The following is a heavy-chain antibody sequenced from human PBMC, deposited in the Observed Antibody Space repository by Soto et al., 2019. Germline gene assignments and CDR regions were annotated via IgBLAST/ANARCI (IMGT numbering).Heavy chain of an antibody. V-gene: IGHV1-18*01. CDR2: ISAYNGNT. CDR3: ARESLPSYYYYYMDV. Sequence: ASVKVSCKASGYTFTSYGISWVRQAPGQGLEWMGWISAYNGNTNYAQKLQGRVTMTTDTSTSTAYMELRSLRSDDTAVYYCARESLPSYYYYYMDVWGKGTTVTVSS. J-gene: IGHJ6*03. CDR1: GYTFTSYG.